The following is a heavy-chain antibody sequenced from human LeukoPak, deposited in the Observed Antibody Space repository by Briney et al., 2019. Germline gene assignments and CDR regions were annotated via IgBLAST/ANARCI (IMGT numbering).Heavy chain of an antibody. CDR1: GYTFSAYY. J-gene: IGHJ4*02. V-gene: IGHV1-2*02. D-gene: IGHD3-22*01. CDR3: AGDLGLFYYDSSGYPDY. CDR2: INPNSGGT. Sequence: ASVKVSCKASGYTFSAYYMHWVRQAPGQGLEWMGWINPNSGGTKYAQKFQGRVTMTRDSSISTAYMELSRLRSDDTAVYYCAGDLGLFYYDSSGYPDYWGQGTLVTVSS.